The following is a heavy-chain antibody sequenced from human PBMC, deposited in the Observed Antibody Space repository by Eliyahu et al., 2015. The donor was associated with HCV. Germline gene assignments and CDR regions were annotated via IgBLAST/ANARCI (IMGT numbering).Heavy chain of an antibody. V-gene: IGHV3-23*01. CDR2: IFGGGNDP. D-gene: IGHD1/OR15-1a*01. Sequence: ASGFSFSDFAMSWVRQAPGKGLEWVSXIFGGGNDPYYADXVRGRFTISRDNSKNTLYLQMNXLGAEXTAVYYCAKELGQPMDAYXIDXWGQGTLVTVSS. CDR1: GFSFSDFA. CDR3: AKELGQPMDAYXIDX. J-gene: IGHJ5*02.